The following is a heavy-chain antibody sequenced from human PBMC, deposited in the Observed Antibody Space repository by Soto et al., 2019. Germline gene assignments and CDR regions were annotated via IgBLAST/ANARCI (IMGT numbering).Heavy chain of an antibody. Sequence: QVQLEQSGAEVKKPGSSVKVSCKASGGTFRTAAGSWVRQGPGQGLEWMGVIMPVFRTPDYAQKFHGRVTITADESTSTAYMELSGLRSDDTAVYYCSRDNDRPQLGGNYYYILDVWGQGTTITVSS. V-gene: IGHV1-69*12. CDR2: IMPVFRTP. D-gene: IGHD2-8*01. CDR1: GGTFRTAA. CDR3: SRDNDRPQLGGNYYYILDV. J-gene: IGHJ6*02.